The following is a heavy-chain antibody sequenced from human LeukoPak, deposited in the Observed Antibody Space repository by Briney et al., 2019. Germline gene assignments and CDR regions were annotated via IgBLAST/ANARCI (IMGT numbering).Heavy chain of an antibody. CDR2: ISGSGGST. Sequence: GSLRLSCAASGFTFSSYAMSWVRQAPGKGLEWVSAISGSGGSTYYADSVKGRFTISRDNSKNTPYLQMNSLRAEDTAVYYCAKGSRDYGVRYYFDYWGQGTLVTVSS. CDR3: AKGSRDYGVRYYFDY. V-gene: IGHV3-23*01. CDR1: GFTFSSYA. D-gene: IGHD4-17*01. J-gene: IGHJ4*02.